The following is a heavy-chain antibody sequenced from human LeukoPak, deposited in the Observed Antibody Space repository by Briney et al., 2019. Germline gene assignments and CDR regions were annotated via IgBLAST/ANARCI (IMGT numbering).Heavy chain of an antibody. Sequence: GGSLRLSCAASGFTFSSYWMAWVRQAPGKGLEWVANVKQDGSERYYVESVKGRLTISRDNAKNSLYLQMNSLRAEDTAVYYCARVPVDTAMVSHIDYWGQGTLVTVSS. CDR3: ARVPVDTAMVSHIDY. J-gene: IGHJ4*02. CDR2: VKQDGSER. V-gene: IGHV3-7*01. CDR1: GFTFSSYW. D-gene: IGHD5-18*01.